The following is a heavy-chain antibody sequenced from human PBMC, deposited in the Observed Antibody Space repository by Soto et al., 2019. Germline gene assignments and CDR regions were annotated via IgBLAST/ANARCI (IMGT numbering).Heavy chain of an antibody. D-gene: IGHD2-15*01. V-gene: IGHV4-34*01. Sequence: QVQLQQWGAGLLKPSETLSLTCAVYGGSFSGYYWSWIRQPPGTGLEWIGEINHSGSTNYNPSLKSRVTISVDTSKNQFSLKLSSVTAADTAVYYCARPSDCSGGSCQLKTNWFDPWGQGTLVTVSS. J-gene: IGHJ5*02. CDR3: ARPSDCSGGSCQLKTNWFDP. CDR1: GGSFSGYY. CDR2: INHSGST.